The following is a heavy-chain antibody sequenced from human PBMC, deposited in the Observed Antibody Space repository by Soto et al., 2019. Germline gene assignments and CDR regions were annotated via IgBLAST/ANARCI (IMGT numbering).Heavy chain of an antibody. CDR2: ISSSSSTI. CDR1: GFTFSSYS. CDR3: ARDYFNCSSTSCYLVLTDY. Sequence: PGGSLRLSCAASGFTFSSYSMNWVRQAPGKGLEWVSYISSSSSTIYYADSVKGRFTISRDNAKNSLYLQMNSLRAEDTAVYYCARDYFNCSSTSCYLVLTDYWGQGTLVTVSS. V-gene: IGHV3-48*01. D-gene: IGHD2-2*01. J-gene: IGHJ4*02.